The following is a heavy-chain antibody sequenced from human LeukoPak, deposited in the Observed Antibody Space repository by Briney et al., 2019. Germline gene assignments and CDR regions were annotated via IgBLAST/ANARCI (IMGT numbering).Heavy chain of an antibody. CDR2: IYPGDSDT. D-gene: IGHD6-19*01. CDR3: ARPVAGWDYFDY. J-gene: IGHJ4*02. CDR1: GYSFTSYW. V-gene: IGHV5-51*01. Sequence: GEALKIPCKGSGYSFTSYWIGWVRQMPGKGLEWRGIIYPGDSDTRYSPSFQGQVTISADKSISTAYQQWSSLKASDTAMYYCARPVAGWDYFDYWGQGTLVTVSS.